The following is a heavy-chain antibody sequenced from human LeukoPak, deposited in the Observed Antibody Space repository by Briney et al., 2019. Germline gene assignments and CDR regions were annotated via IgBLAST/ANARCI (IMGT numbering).Heavy chain of an antibody. CDR3: AKDASCSN. CDR2: ITNSGNST. CDR1: GFTFSSSA. V-gene: IGHV3-23*01. J-gene: IGHJ4*02. Sequence: PGGSLRLSCAASGFTFSSSAMSWVRQAPGKGLEWVSTITNSGNSTYYADSVKGRFTISRDNSKITVYLQVNSLRADDTAVYYCAKDASCSNWGQGTLVTVSS. D-gene: IGHD3-10*02.